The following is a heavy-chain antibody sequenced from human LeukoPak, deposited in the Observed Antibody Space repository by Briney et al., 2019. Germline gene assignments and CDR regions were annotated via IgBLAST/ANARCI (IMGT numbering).Heavy chain of an antibody. Sequence: GGSLRLSCAASGFTFSAYTMNWVCQAPGKGLEWVSAVSSNSAYIYYADSLRGRFTISRDNAKSLLYLQINSLRADDTAVYYCAREGGRRRASNFDWFDPWGQGTLVTVSS. D-gene: IGHD3-16*01. CDR2: VSSNSAYI. CDR1: GFTFSAYT. CDR3: AREGGRRRASNFDWFDP. V-gene: IGHV3-21*06. J-gene: IGHJ5*02.